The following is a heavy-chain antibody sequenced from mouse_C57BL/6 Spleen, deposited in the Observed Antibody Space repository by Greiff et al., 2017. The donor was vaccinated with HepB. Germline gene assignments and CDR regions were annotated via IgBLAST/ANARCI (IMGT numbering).Heavy chain of an antibody. Sequence: VQLQQSGPELVKPGASVKISCKASGYTFTDYYMNWVKQSHGKSLEWIGDINPNNGGTSYNQKFKGKATLTVDKSSSTAYMELRSLTSEDSAVYYCARRDTTSGFAYWGQGTLVTVSA. CDR3: ARRDTTSGFAY. D-gene: IGHD1-1*01. J-gene: IGHJ3*01. V-gene: IGHV1-26*01. CDR1: GYTFTDYY. CDR2: INPNNGGT.